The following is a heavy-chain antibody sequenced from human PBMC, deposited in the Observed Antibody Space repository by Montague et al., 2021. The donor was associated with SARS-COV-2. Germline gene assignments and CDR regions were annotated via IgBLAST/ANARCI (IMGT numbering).Heavy chain of an antibody. J-gene: IGHJ3*02. D-gene: IGHD3-22*01. Sequence: PALVKPTQTLTLTCTFSGFSLSTSRMCVSWIRQPPGKTLEWLARIDWDDDKYYSTSLKTRLTISKDTSKNQVVLTMTNMDPVDTATYYCARTLTTKVAFDIWGQGTMVTVSS. CDR2: IDWDDDK. CDR1: GFSLSTSRMC. V-gene: IGHV2-70*11. CDR3: ARTLTTKVAFDI.